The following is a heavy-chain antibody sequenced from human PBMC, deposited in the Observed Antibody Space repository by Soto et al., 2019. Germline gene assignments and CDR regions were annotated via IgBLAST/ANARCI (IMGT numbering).Heavy chain of an antibody. CDR2: IIPIFGTA. V-gene: IGHV1-69*13. D-gene: IGHD4-17*01. CDR1: GGTFSSYA. J-gene: IGHJ4*02. CDR3: ARGLDYGDYSPLDY. Sequence: GASVKVSCKASGGTFSSYAISWVRQAPGQGLEWMGGIIPIFGTANYAQKFQGRVTITADESTSTAYMELSSLRSEDTAVYYCARGLDYGDYSPLDYWGQGTLVTVSS.